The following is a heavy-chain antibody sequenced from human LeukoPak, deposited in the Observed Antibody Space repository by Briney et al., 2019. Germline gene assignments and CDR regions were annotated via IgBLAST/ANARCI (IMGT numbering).Heavy chain of an antibody. D-gene: IGHD3-22*01. CDR3: ASQYYYDSSGYYNSNWFDP. CDR1: GFTFSSYD. J-gene: IGHJ5*02. CDR2: INRSGGTI. Sequence: GGSLRLSCAAFGFTFSSYDMNWIRQDPGKGLEWVSFINRSGGTIYYADSVKGRFTISRDNAKNSVYLQVNSLRAEDTAVYYCASQYYYDSSGYYNSNWFDPWGQGTLVTVSS. V-gene: IGHV3-48*03.